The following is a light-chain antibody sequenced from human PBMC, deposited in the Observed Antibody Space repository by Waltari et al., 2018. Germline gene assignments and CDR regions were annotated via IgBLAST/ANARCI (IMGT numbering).Light chain of an antibody. CDR2: EDT. J-gene: IGLJ3*02. V-gene: IGLV3-10*01. CDR1: DLPKKI. CDR3: YSTDSSGNHRV. Sequence: SYELTQPPSVSVSPGQTARNTCPGEDLPKKIAYWYQQKPGQAPLVVIYEDTKRPSGIPERFSGSSSGTMATFTISGAQVEDEADYYCYSTDSSGNHRVFGRGTKLTVL.